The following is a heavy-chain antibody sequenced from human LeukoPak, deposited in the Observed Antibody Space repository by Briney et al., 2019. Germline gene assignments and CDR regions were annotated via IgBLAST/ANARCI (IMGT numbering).Heavy chain of an antibody. D-gene: IGHD3-9*01. CDR2: ISWDGGNT. V-gene: IGHV3-43*01. Sequence: GGSLRLSCAASGFAFGHYTMHWVRQAPGKGLEWVSLISWDGGNTYYADSVKGRFTISRDNSKNSLYLQMNSLRTEDTALYYCAKGNILTGPPDYWGQGTLVTVSS. J-gene: IGHJ4*02. CDR1: GFAFGHYT. CDR3: AKGNILTGPPDY.